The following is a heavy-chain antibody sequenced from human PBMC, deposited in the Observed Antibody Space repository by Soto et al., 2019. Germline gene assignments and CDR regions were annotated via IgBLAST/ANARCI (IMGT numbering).Heavy chain of an antibody. V-gene: IGHV4-31*03. CDR2: IYYSGST. J-gene: IGHJ4*02. D-gene: IGHD3-10*01. CDR1: GGSISSGGYY. CDR3: ARWVLDYYGSGSYYKGIDY. Sequence: SETLSLTCTVSGGSISSGGYYWSWIRQHPGKGLEWIGYIYYSGSTYYNPSLKSRVTISVDTSKNQFSLKLSSVTAADTAVYYCARWVLDYYGSGSYYKGIDYWGQGTLVTVSS.